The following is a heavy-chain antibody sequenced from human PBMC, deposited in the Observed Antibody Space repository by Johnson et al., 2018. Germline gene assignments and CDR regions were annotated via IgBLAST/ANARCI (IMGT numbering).Heavy chain of an antibody. J-gene: IGHJ3*02. Sequence: EVQLVESGGGLVQPGRSLRLSCAASGFTFDDYAMHWVRQAPGKGLEWVSGISWNGGSIGYADSVKGRFTISRDNAKNSLFLQMNSLRGEDTALYYCAKDKLCVWCRYFAFYIWGHGTMVTVSS. CDR3: AKDKLCVWCRYFAFYI. CDR1: GFTFDDYA. V-gene: IGHV3-9*01. CDR2: ISWNGGSI. D-gene: IGHD3-3*01.